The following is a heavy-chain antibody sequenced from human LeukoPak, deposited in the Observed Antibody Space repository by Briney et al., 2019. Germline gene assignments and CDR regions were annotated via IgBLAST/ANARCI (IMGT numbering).Heavy chain of an antibody. V-gene: IGHV4-31*03. Sequence: SSETLSLTCTVSGGSISSGGYYWSWIRQHPGKGLEWIGYIYYSGSTYYNPSLKSRVTISVDTSKNQFSLKLSSVTAADTAVYYCARGLWNSNFDDAFDIWGQGTMVTVSS. CDR3: ARGLWNSNFDDAFDI. J-gene: IGHJ3*02. CDR1: GGSISSGGYY. D-gene: IGHD1-7*01. CDR2: IYYSGST.